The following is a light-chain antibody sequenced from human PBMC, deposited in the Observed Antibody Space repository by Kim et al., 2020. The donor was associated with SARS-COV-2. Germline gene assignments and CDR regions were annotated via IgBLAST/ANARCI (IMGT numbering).Light chain of an antibody. CDR3: QAWDSSAPYV. J-gene: IGLJ1*01. V-gene: IGLV3-1*01. CDR1: KLGDKY. Sequence: SYELTQPPSVSVSPGQTASITCSGDKLGDKYACWYQQKPGQSPVLVIYQDSKRPSGIPERFSGSNSGNTATLTISGTQAMVEADYYCQAWDSSAPYVFGT. CDR2: QDS.